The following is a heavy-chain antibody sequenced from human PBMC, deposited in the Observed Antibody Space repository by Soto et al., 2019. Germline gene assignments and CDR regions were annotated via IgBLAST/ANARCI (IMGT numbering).Heavy chain of an antibody. V-gene: IGHV3-23*01. D-gene: IGHD3-3*01. CDR3: AKDRDRITIFGVVIPDKDASDI. CDR1: GFTFSSYA. CDR2: ISGSGGST. Sequence: GGSLRLSCAASGFTFSSYAMSWVRQAPGKGLEWVSAISGSGGSTYYADSVKGRFTISRDNSKNTLYLQMNSLRAEDTAVYYCAKDRDRITIFGVVIPDKDASDIWGQGTMVTVSS. J-gene: IGHJ3*02.